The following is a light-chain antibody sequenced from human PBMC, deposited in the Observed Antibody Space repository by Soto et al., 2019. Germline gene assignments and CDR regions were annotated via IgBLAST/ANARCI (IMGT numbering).Light chain of an antibody. J-gene: IGLJ2*01. V-gene: IGLV1-47*01. CDR3: AAWDDGLSVV. CDR1: SSNIGSNY. CDR2: RNN. Sequence: QSVLTQPPSASGTPGQRVTISCSGSSSNIGSNYVYWYQQLPGTAPKLLIYRNNQRPSGVPDRFSGSKSGTSASLAISGLRYEDEADYYCAAWDDGLSVVFGGGTKVTV.